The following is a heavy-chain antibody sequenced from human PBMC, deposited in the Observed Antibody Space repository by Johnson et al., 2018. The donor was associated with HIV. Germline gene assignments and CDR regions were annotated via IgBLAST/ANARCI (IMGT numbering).Heavy chain of an antibody. J-gene: IGHJ3*02. D-gene: IGHD4-17*01. V-gene: IGHV3-7*01. CDR2: TQQDGSGK. CDR3: ARVGNGDYGWSFDI. CDR1: GFKFRDYW. Sequence: VLLVESGGGLVQPGGSLRLSCAAFGFKFRDYWMGWVRKAPGKGLEWVAQTQQDGSGKLYVSSLRGRITISRDNANSSLYLQMNSLKAEDTAIYYCARVGNGDYGWSFDIWGQGTMVTVSS.